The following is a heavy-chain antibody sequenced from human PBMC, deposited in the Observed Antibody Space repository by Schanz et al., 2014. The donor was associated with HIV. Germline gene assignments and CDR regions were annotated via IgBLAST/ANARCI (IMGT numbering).Heavy chain of an antibody. CDR1: GFTFTNHA. Sequence: EVQLLESGGGLAQPGGSLTLSCAASGFTFTNHALSWVRQAPGRGLEWVSAISGGGAGTYYADSVKGRLTISRDNSKNTLYLQMNSLRAEDTAVYYCAREREESIAYYYYGMDVWGQGTAVTVSS. CDR2: ISGGGAGT. J-gene: IGHJ6*02. D-gene: IGHD1-26*01. V-gene: IGHV3-23*01. CDR3: AREREESIAYYYYGMDV.